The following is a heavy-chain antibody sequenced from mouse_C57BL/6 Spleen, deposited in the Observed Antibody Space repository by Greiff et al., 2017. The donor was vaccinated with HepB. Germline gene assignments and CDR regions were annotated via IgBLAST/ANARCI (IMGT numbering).Heavy chain of an antibody. CDR3: ARKRNYGYDEYFDV. D-gene: IGHD2-2*01. Sequence: EVQLQESGPELVKPGASVKISCKASGYSFTGYYMNWVKQSPEKSLEWIGEINPSTGGTTYNQKFKAKATLTVDKSSSTAYMQLKSLTSEDSAVYYCARKRNYGYDEYFDVWGTGTTVTVSS. CDR2: INPSTGGT. V-gene: IGHV1-42*01. CDR1: GYSFTGYY. J-gene: IGHJ1*03.